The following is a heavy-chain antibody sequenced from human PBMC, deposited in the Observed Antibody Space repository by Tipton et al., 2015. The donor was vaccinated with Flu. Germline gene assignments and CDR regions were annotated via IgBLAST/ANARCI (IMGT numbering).Heavy chain of an antibody. CDR2: MYYSGDTNIYYIGST. D-gene: IGHD2-15*01. V-gene: IGHV4-59*01. CDR1: GGSISSYY. J-gene: IGHJ4*02. Sequence: TLSLTCTVSGGSISSYYWNWIRQPPGKGLEWIGNMYYSGDTNIYYIGSTNYNPSLKSRVTLSAGTSKNKFSLKVSPVTAADTAVYFCARSRVVAGNFDYWGQGTLVTVSS. CDR3: ARSRVVAGNFDY.